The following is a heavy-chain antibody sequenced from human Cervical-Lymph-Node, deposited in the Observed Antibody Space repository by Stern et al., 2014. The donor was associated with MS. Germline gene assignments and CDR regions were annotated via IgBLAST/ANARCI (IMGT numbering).Heavy chain of an antibody. J-gene: IGHJ1*01. CDR3: ATGLSTIGFLLGH. V-gene: IGHV1-3*01. Sequence: VQLVQSGAEVMKPGASVKVSCKASGFTLTTYAMHWVRQAPGQRLEWMGLITAGGGNTKYSEYVKGRVTISRDTSANTVYMEMSSLTSEDTAVYYCATGLSTIGFLLGHWGQGTLVTVSS. CDR2: ITAGGGNT. CDR1: GFTLTTYA. D-gene: IGHD3-3*01.